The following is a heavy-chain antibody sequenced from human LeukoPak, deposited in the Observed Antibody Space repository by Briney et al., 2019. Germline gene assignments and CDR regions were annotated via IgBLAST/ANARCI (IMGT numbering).Heavy chain of an antibody. D-gene: IGHD6-6*01. CDR2: ITGGGDDT. Sequence: GGSLRLSCVVSRFTFSKYAMSWVRQAPGMGLEWISAITGGGDDTYYADSVKGRFTTSRDNSRNSLYLQMNSLRVEDTAVYYCAKGSSSSRPYYFDYWGQGALVTVSS. J-gene: IGHJ4*02. CDR1: RFTFSKYA. CDR3: AKGSSSSRPYYFDY. V-gene: IGHV3-23*01.